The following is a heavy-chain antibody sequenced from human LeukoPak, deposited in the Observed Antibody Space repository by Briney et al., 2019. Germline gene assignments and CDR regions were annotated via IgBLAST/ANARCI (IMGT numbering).Heavy chain of an antibody. D-gene: IGHD4-17*01. Sequence: GGSLRLSCAASGFTFSSYWMHWVRQAPGKGLVWVSRINSDGSSTSYADSVKGRFTISRDNTKNSLYLQMDSLTADDTAVYFCACLRGPSDYWGQGTLVTVSS. V-gene: IGHV3-74*01. J-gene: IGHJ4*02. CDR1: GFTFSSYW. CDR3: ACLRGPSDY. CDR2: INSDGSST.